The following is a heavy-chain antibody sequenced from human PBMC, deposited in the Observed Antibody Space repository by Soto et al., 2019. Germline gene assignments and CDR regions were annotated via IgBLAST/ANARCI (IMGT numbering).Heavy chain of an antibody. CDR1: GYTFTDYY. J-gene: IGHJ5*02. D-gene: IGHD2-15*01. Sequence: GDSVKVSCKASGYTFTDYYIHWVRQAPGQGLEWMGWINPNSGGTNYAQKFQGRVTMTRDTSISTAYMELSRLISDDTAVYYCAKGDVSVVASFDPWGQGALVTRLL. CDR2: INPNSGGT. V-gene: IGHV1-2*02. CDR3: AKGDVSVVASFDP.